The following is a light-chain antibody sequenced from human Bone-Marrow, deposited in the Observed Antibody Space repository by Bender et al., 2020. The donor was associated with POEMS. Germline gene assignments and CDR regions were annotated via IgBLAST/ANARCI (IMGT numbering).Light chain of an antibody. CDR3: GTWDNSLGGLWI. V-gene: IGLV1-51*01. CDR2: DNK. CDR1: SSNIGDNF. Sequence: SVLPQPPSVSAAPGQKITISCSGSSSNIGDNFVSWYQLLPGSAPKLLIYDNKKRPSEISDRFSASKSDTSATLAITGLQTGDEADYYCGTWDNSLGGLWIFGGGTRLTVL. J-gene: IGLJ2*01.